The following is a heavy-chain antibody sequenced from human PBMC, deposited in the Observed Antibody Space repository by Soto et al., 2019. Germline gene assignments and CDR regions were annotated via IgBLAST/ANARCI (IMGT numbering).Heavy chain of an antibody. CDR1: GGSISSSSYY. Sequence: ASETLSLTCTVSGGSISSSSYYWGWIRQPPGKGLEWIGSIYYSGSTYYNPSLKSRVTISVDTSKNQFSLKLSSVTAADTAVYYCARIITIFGVVPQDWFDPWGQGTLVTVSS. V-gene: IGHV4-39*01. CDR2: IYYSGST. CDR3: ARIITIFGVVPQDWFDP. D-gene: IGHD3-3*01. J-gene: IGHJ5*02.